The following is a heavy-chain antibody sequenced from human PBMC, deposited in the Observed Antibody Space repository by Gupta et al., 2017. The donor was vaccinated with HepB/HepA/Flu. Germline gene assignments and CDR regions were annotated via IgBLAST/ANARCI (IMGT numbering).Heavy chain of an antibody. D-gene: IGHD1-1*01. V-gene: IGHV3-23*01. CDR3: ASEIRPNDY. J-gene: IGHJ4*02. CDR1: GFTFSSHA. Sequence: EVQLLQSGGGLVQPGGSLRLSCEASGFTFSSHAMSWVRQAPGKGLEWVSSISISGDTTSYADSVKGRFTISRDNSKNTVYLQMNSLRVEDTAVYFCASEIRPNDYWGQGTLVTVSS. CDR2: ISISGDTT.